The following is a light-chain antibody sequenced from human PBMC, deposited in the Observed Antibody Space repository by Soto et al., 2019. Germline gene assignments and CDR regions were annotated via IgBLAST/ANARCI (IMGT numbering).Light chain of an antibody. CDR3: CSNAGRPDV. CDR2: DVD. J-gene: IGLJ1*01. Sequence: SVLTQPPSASGTPGQRVTISCSGSISNIGSNSVYWYQQHPGKAPKVMIYDVDKRPSGVPDRFSGSKSGNTASLTISDLQTEDEADYYCCSNAGRPDVFGTGTKVTVL. V-gene: IGLV1-44*01. CDR1: ISNIGSNS.